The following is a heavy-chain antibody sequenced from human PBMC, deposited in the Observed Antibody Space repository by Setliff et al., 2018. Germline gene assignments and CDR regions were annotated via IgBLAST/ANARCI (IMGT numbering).Heavy chain of an antibody. CDR3: ARDKLWLMGYYYYYYMDV. Sequence: GASVKVSCKVSGYTLTELSMHWVRQAPGKGLEWMGGFDPEDGETIYAQKFQGRVTITRDTSASTAYMELSRLRSEDTAVYYCARDKLWLMGYYYYYYMDVWGKGTTVTVSS. CDR1: GYTLTELS. CDR2: FDPEDGET. J-gene: IGHJ6*03. V-gene: IGHV1-24*01. D-gene: IGHD5-18*01.